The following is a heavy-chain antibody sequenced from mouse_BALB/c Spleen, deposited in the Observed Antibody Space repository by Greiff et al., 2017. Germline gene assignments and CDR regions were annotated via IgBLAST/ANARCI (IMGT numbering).Heavy chain of an antibody. V-gene: IGHV1-69*02. CDR1: GYTFTSYW. J-gene: IGHJ3*01. Sequence: QQSCKASGYTFTSYWMHWVKQRPGQGLEWIGEIDPSDSYTNYNQKFKGKATLTVDKSSSTAYMQLSSLTSEDSAVYYCARGGYDGAWFAYWGQGTLVTVSA. CDR2: IDPSDSYT. D-gene: IGHD2-2*01. CDR3: ARGGYDGAWFAY.